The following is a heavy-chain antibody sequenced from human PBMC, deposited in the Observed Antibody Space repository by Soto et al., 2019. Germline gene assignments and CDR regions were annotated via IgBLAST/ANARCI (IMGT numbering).Heavy chain of an antibody. J-gene: IGHJ5*02. CDR3: VRRHVSATGIDWVDP. V-gene: IGHV1-3*01. Sequence: ASVKVSCKASGYTFTSYGIHWVRQAPGQRLEWMGWINAANGDTKYSPKFQGRVTITRDTSASTAYTELSSLRSEDTAVYYCVRRHVSATGIDWVDPWGQGTLVTVSS. CDR1: GYTFTSYG. D-gene: IGHD6-13*01. CDR2: INAANGDT.